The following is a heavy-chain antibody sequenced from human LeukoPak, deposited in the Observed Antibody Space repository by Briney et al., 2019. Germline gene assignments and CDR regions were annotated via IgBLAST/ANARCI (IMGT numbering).Heavy chain of an antibody. CDR3: AREEMATIPAYYFDY. V-gene: IGHV1-69*05. Sequence: SSVKVSCKASGGTFSSYAISWVRQAPGQGLEWMGRIIPIFGTANYAQKFQGRVTITTDESTSTAYMELSSLRSEDTAVYYCAREEMATIPAYYFDYWGQGTLVTVSS. J-gene: IGHJ4*02. D-gene: IGHD5-24*01. CDR1: GGTFSSYA. CDR2: IIPIFGTA.